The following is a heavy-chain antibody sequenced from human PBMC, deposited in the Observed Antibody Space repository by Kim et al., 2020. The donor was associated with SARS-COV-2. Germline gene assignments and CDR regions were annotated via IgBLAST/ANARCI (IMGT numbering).Heavy chain of an antibody. Sequence: GGSLRLSCAASGFSFDDYAIHWVRQVPGKGLEWVSLISRDGGKIKYADSVKGRFTISRDNSKKSVYLQMNSLRSEDTALYYCVREQLWLIKNWGQVSQVTVPS. D-gene: IGHD6-19*01. J-gene: IGHJ4*02. CDR1: GFSFDDYA. CDR2: ISRDGGKI. V-gene: IGHV3-43*02. CDR3: VREQLWLIKN.